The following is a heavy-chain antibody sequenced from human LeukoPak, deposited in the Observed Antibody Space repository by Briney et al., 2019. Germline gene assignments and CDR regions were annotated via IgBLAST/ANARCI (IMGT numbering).Heavy chain of an antibody. Sequence: GGSLRLSCVASGFTFSTYWMSWVRQTPGKGLEWVANIKEDGSEKYYVDSVKGRFTIFRDNAKNSLYLQMNSLRAEDTAVYYCARDGYSSSWPPGVDYWGQGTLVTVSS. D-gene: IGHD6-13*01. J-gene: IGHJ4*02. V-gene: IGHV3-7*01. CDR1: GFTFSTYW. CDR3: ARDGYSSSWPPGVDY. CDR2: IKEDGSEK.